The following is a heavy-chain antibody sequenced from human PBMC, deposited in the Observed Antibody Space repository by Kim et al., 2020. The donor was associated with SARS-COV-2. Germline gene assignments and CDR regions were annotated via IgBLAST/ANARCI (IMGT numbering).Heavy chain of an antibody. Sequence: GGSLRLSCTASGFTFGDYAMSWFRQAPGKGLEWVGFIRSKAYGGTTEYAASVKGRFTISRDDSKSIAYLQMNSLKTEDTAVYYCTRDAGLWSMAPGGDWGQGTLVTVSS. CDR2: IRSKAYGGTT. V-gene: IGHV3-49*03. J-gene: IGHJ4*02. CDR3: TRDAGLWSMAPGGD. D-gene: IGHD2-8*01. CDR1: GFTFGDYA.